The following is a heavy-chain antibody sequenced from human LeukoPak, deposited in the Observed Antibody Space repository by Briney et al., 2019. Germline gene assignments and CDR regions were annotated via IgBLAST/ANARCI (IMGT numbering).Heavy chain of an antibody. J-gene: IGHJ4*02. CDR3: ARAGYYAKSFDY. Sequence: KSSETLSLTCTVSGGSISSYYWSWIRQPPGKGLEWIGYIYYSGSTNYNPSLKSRVTISVDTSKNQFPLKLSSVTAADTAVYYCARAGYYAKSFDYWGQGTLVTVSS. CDR2: IYYSGST. D-gene: IGHD2-8*01. V-gene: IGHV4-59*01. CDR1: GGSISSYY.